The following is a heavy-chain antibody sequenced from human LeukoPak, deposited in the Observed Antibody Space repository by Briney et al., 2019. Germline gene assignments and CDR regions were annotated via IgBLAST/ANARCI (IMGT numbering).Heavy chain of an antibody. CDR1: GFTFTSYS. CDR2: ISGGGGST. J-gene: IGHJ4*02. V-gene: IGHV3-23*01. Sequence: PGGSLRLSCAASGFTFTSYSMNWVRQAPGKGLEWVSTISGGGGSTYYADSVKGRFTISRDNSKNTLYLQMNSLRAEDTAVYYCAKPGLTMPIDYWGQGTLVTVSS. D-gene: IGHD3-3*01. CDR3: AKPGLTMPIDY.